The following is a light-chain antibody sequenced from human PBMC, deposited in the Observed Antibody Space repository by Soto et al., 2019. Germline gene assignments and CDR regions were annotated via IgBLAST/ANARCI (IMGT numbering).Light chain of an antibody. CDR1: SSNIGSNY. CDR3: AAWDDSLSGGV. V-gene: IGLV1-47*02. Sequence: QLVLTQPPSASGTPGQRVTISCSGSSSNIGSNYVYWYQQVPGTAPKLLIYSNNQRPSGVPDRFSGSKSGTSASLAISGLRSEDEADYYCAAWDDSLSGGVFGGGTKLTVL. J-gene: IGLJ3*02. CDR2: SNN.